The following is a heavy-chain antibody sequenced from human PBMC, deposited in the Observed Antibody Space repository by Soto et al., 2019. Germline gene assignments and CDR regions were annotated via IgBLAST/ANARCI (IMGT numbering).Heavy chain of an antibody. CDR1: GGSFSGYY. CDR2: INHSGST. CDR3: ARGSGLLWFGEFDAFDI. V-gene: IGHV4-34*01. D-gene: IGHD3-10*01. Sequence: SETLSLTCAVYGGSFSGYYWSWIRQPPGKGLEWIGEINHSGSTNYNPSLKSRVTISVDTSKNQFSLKLSSVTAADTAVYYCARGSGLLWFGEFDAFDIWGQGTMVTVSS. J-gene: IGHJ3*02.